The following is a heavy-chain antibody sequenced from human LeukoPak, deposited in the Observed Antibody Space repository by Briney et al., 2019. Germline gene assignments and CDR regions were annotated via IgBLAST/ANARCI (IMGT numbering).Heavy chain of an antibody. D-gene: IGHD1-26*01. CDR1: GYTLTELS. J-gene: IGHJ4*02. V-gene: IGHV1-24*01. CDR2: FDPEHGET. Sequence: ASVKVSCKVYGYTLTELSFHWVRQAPGKGLEWLGGFDPEHGETMYARKFQGRVTMTEDTSTDTAYMELSSLRSEDTPVYYCATTVRGWDLLPLDYWGQGTLVTVSS. CDR3: ATTVRGWDLLPLDY.